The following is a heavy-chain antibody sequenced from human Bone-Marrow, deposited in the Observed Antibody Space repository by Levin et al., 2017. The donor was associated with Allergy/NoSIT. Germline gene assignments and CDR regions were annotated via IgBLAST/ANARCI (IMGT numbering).Heavy chain of an antibody. V-gene: IGHV4-34*01. CDR1: GGSFSGYY. CDR2: INHSGST. D-gene: IGHD3-3*01. J-gene: IGHJ5*02. CDR3: ARGGLTIFGVVTPGRGSNWFDP. Sequence: GSLRLSCAVYGGSFSGYYWSWIRQPPGKGLEWIGEINHSGSTNYNPSLKSRVTISVDTSKNQFSLKLSSVTAADTAVYYCARGGLTIFGVVTPGRGSNWFDPWGQGTLVTVSS.